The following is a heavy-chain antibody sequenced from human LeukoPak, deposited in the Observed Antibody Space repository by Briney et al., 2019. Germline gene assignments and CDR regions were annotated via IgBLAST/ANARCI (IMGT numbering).Heavy chain of an antibody. CDR3: ARDGAPVIPAARRGHGMDV. Sequence: SETLSLTCTVSGGSISSYYWSWIRQPAGKGLEWIGRIYTSGSTNYNPSLKSRVTMSVDTSKNQFSLKLSSVTAADTAVYYCARDGAPVIPAARRGHGMDVWGQGTTVTVSS. J-gene: IGHJ6*02. D-gene: IGHD2-2*01. V-gene: IGHV4-4*07. CDR2: IYTSGST. CDR1: GGSISSYY.